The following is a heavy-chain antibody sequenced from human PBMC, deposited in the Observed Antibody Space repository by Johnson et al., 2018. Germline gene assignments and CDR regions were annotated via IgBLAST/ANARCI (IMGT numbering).Heavy chain of an antibody. D-gene: IGHD2-2*01. CDR3: AKDLRPQSASWPADY. CDR2: ISYDGNRK. CDR1: RFTFSTYG. J-gene: IGHJ4*02. Sequence: QVQLVQSGGGVVQPGRSLRLTCAASRFTFSTYGMHWVRQAPGKGLEWVALISYDGNRKYYADSVKGRFSISRDNSRNTLYLQMNSLRTEDTALYYCAKDLRPQSASWPADYWGQGTLVTVSS. V-gene: IGHV3-30*18.